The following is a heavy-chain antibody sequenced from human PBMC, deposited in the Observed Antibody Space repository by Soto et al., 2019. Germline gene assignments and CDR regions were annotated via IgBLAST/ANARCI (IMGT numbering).Heavy chain of an antibody. J-gene: IGHJ4*01. Sequence: ASVKVSCKTSGFTFTKHTVHWVRQAPGQRLEWLGWTNAGNGDTKYSQKLRDRVTIARDTSASTVFLELNSLESGDTALYYCAKIWTGYYYFDYWGQGTLVTVSS. CDR1: GFTFTKHT. D-gene: IGHD3-9*01. CDR2: TNAGNGDT. V-gene: IGHV1-3*01. CDR3: AKIWTGYYYFDY.